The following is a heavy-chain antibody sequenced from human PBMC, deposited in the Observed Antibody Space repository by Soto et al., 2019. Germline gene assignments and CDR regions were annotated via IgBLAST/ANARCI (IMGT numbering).Heavy chain of an antibody. D-gene: IGHD1-26*01. CDR3: AKNQGVELVPLATVDWFDP. CDR2: ISGSGFKK. Sequence: GGSLRLSCAASGFIFENFGMSWVRQAPGKGLEWISSISGSGFKKYYADSVKGRFTISRDNSKSTVYLELNNLSAEDTAVYHCAKNQGVELVPLATVDWFDPWGQGSVVTVYS. CDR1: GFIFENFG. J-gene: IGHJ5*02. V-gene: IGHV3-23*01.